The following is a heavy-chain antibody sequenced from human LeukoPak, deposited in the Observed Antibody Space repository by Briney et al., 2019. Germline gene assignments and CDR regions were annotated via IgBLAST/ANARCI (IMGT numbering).Heavy chain of an antibody. Sequence: SQTLSLTCSVSGDSITSGDSYWTWIRQPAGEGLEWIGLIYTSGATKYNPSLKSRITISPDTSKNQFSLQLNSVTAADTAVYYCAREYSHWGQGTLVTVSS. V-gene: IGHV4-61*02. CDR2: IYTSGAT. CDR3: AREYSH. J-gene: IGHJ4*02. D-gene: IGHD2-15*01. CDR1: GDSITSGDSY.